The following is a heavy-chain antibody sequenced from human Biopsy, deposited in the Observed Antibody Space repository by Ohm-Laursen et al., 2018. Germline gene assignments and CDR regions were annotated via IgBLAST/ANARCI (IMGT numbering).Heavy chain of an antibody. CDR1: GYSISSDYR. J-gene: IGHJ4*02. V-gene: IGHV4-38-2*01. CDR3: ARVGSGWAPFDK. D-gene: IGHD6-19*01. Sequence: TLSLTCAVSGYSISSDYRWGWIRQAPGKTLEWLGNIFKDGNTHYNPSLRSRLIISIDTSKNQFSLMMTSVSGADMAVYFCARVGSGWAPFDKWGPGTLVTVSS. CDR2: IFKDGNT.